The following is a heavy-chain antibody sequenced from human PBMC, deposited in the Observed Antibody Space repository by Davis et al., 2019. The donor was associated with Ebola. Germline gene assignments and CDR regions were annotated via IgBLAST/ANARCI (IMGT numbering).Heavy chain of an antibody. CDR2: ISSSSSTI. Sequence: PGGSLRLSCAASGFTFSSYSMSWVRQAPGKGLEWVSYISSSSSTIYYADSVKGRFTISRDNAKSSLYLQMNSLRAEDTALYYCARDRPLDFFGDYYGMDVWGQGTTVTVSS. D-gene: IGHD3-16*01. CDR1: GFTFSSYS. CDR3: ARDRPLDFFGDYYGMDV. V-gene: IGHV3-48*04. J-gene: IGHJ6*02.